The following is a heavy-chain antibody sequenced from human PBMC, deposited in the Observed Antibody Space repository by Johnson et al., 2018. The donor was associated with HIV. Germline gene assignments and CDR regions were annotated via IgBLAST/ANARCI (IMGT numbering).Heavy chain of an antibody. D-gene: IGHD7-27*01. CDR2: RSYDGSHK. CDR3: AGDWGSRHAFDI. V-gene: IGHV3-30*19. Sequence: QEQLVESGGGVVQPGRSLRLSCAASGFTFSNYGMHWARQAPGKGLQWGAVRSYDGSHKYYADSVKGRFTISRDNSKNTLYLQMNSLRAEDTAVYYCAGDWGSRHAFDIWGQGTMVTVSS. CDR1: GFTFSNYG. J-gene: IGHJ3*02.